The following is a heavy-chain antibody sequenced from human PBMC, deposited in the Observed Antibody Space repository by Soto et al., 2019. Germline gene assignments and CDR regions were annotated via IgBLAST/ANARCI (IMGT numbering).Heavy chain of an antibody. CDR3: ARHLIPYDYAFDI. J-gene: IGHJ3*02. CDR2: IYPGDSDA. CDR1: GYTFTTYW. D-gene: IGHD5-12*01. Sequence: GESLKISCRASGYTFTTYWIGWVRQMPGKGLEWMGIIYPGDSDATYSPSFQGQVTISADKSISTAYLQWSSLKASDTAMYYCARHLIPYDYAFDIWGNGTMVTVS. V-gene: IGHV5-51*01.